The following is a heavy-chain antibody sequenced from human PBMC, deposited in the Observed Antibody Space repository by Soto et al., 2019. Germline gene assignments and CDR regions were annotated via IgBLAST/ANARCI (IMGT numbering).Heavy chain of an antibody. CDR3: ARGELLWFGELLR. D-gene: IGHD3-10*01. V-gene: IGHV1-8*01. Sequence: QVQLVQSGAEVKKPGASVKVSCKDAGYTFTSYEINWVRQDTGQGVEWMGWMNPNSGDTGYAQKFQGRVTRTRNTSISTASMELSSLRSEDTAVYYCARGELLWFGELLRWGQGTLVTVSS. CDR2: MNPNSGDT. CDR1: GYTFTSYE. J-gene: IGHJ4*02.